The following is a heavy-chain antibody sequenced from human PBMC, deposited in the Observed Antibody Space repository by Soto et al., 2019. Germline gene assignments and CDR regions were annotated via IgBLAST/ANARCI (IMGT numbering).Heavy chain of an antibody. Sequence: QVQLVESGGGVVQPGRSLRFSCAASGFTFSSYGMQWVRQAPGKGLEWVAVISYDGSNKYYADSVKGRFPISRDNSKNKLYLQMNSLRAEDTAVYYCAKEHGDAFDIWGQGTMVTVSS. J-gene: IGHJ3*02. V-gene: IGHV3-30*18. CDR3: AKEHGDAFDI. CDR1: GFTFSSYG. CDR2: ISYDGSNK.